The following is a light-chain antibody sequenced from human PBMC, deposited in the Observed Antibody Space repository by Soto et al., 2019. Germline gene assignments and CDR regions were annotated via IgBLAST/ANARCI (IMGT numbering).Light chain of an antibody. J-gene: IGKJ5*01. CDR3: QHRSIWPVS. CDR2: GAS. CDR1: QSVSSN. Sequence: EILMTQSPATPSVSPGERSTLSCRASQSVSSNLAWYQQKPGQAPRLLIYGASTRATGIPARFSGSGSGTEFTLTISSLQSEDFAVYYCQHRSIWPVSFGQGTRLEIK. V-gene: IGKV3-15*01.